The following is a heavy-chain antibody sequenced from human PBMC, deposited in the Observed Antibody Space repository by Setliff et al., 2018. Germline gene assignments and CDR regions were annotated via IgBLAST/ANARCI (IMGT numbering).Heavy chain of an antibody. CDR2: IYYSGST. J-gene: IGHJ6*02. CDR1: GGSISSGDYY. CDR3: ARLNYDILTGYYGSPYYYGMDV. Sequence: SETLSLTCTVSGGSISSGDYYWSWIRQPPGKGLEWIGYIYYSGSTYYNASLQSRVTISIDTSKNQFSLKLSSVTAADTAVYYCARLNYDILTGYYGSPYYYGMDVWGQGTTVTVSS. D-gene: IGHD3-9*01. V-gene: IGHV4-30-4*08.